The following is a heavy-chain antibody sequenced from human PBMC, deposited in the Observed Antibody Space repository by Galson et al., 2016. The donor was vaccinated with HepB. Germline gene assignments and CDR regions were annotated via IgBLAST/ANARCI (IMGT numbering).Heavy chain of an antibody. D-gene: IGHD6-19*01. J-gene: IGHJ6*02. Sequence: TLSLTCTVSGGSISSGGYYWTWIRQHPGKGLEWIGYIHYSGSTYYNPSLKSRVIISVDTSKNQFSLKLSSVTAADTAVYYCARDRWYSSGWFSPDDYYGRGVWSQGTTVTLSS. CDR2: IHYSGST. V-gene: IGHV4-31*03. CDR3: ARDRWYSSGWFSPDDYYGRGV. CDR1: GGSISSGGYY.